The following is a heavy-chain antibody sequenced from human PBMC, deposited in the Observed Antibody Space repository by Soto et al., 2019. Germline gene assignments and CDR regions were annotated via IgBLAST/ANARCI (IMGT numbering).Heavy chain of an antibody. Sequence: EVQLVESGGGLVKPGGSLRLSCAASGFTFSSYSMNWVRQAPGKGLEWVSSISSSSSYIYYADSVKGRFTISRDNAKNSLYLQMNSLRAEDTAVYYCAREENPLIQDPLTPNSYYYYGMDVWGQGTTVTVSS. CDR3: AREENPLIQDPLTPNSYYYYGMDV. V-gene: IGHV3-21*01. CDR1: GFTFSSYS. CDR2: ISSSSSYI. D-gene: IGHD1-1*01. J-gene: IGHJ6*02.